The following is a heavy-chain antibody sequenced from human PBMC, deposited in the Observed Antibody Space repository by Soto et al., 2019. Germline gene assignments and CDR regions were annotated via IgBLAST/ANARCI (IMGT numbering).Heavy chain of an antibody. CDR2: IHHSGDT. CDR1: GVSISSGHW. CDR3: ARHIVLRFLEWFNWFDP. Sequence: SETLSLTCGVSGVSISSGHWWSWVRQSPGKGLQWIGEIHHSGDTNSHPSLRGRVIISVETSKNQFSLRLSSVTAADTAVYYCARHIVLRFLEWFNWFDPWGQGTLVTVS. V-gene: IGHV4-4*02. J-gene: IGHJ5*02. D-gene: IGHD3-3*01.